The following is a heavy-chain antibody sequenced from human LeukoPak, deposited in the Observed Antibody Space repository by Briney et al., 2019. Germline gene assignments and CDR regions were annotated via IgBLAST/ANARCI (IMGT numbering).Heavy chain of an antibody. CDR1: GGTFSSYA. Sequence: SVKVSCKASGGTFSSYAISWVRQAPGQGLEWMGRIIPILGIANYAQKFQGRVTITADKSTSTAYMELSSLRSEDTAVYYCARVVFRGRDGYYFDYWGQGTLVTVSS. CDR3: ARVVFRGRDGYYFDY. V-gene: IGHV1-69*04. J-gene: IGHJ4*02. D-gene: IGHD5-24*01. CDR2: IIPILGIA.